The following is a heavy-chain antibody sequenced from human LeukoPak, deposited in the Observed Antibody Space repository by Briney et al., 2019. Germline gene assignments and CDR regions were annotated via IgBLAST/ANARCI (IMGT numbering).Heavy chain of an antibody. J-gene: IGHJ4*02. CDR3: AREGRVGRPPPVKYSSSWGALPRNYYDSSGPDY. CDR2: INTNTGNP. V-gene: IGHV7-4-1*02. CDR1: GYTYTSYA. Sequence: ASVKVSCKASGYTYTSYAMNWVRQAPGQGLEWMGWINTNTGNPTYAQSLTGRFVFSLDTSVSTAYLQISSLKAEDTAVYYCAREGRVGRPPPVKYSSSWGALPRNYYDSSGPDYWGQGTLVTVSS. D-gene: IGHD3-22*01.